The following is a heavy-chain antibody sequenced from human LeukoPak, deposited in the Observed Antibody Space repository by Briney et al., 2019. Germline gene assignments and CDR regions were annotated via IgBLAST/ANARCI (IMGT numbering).Heavy chain of an antibody. D-gene: IGHD3-10*01. J-gene: IGHJ6*02. V-gene: IGHV1-18*01. CDR3: ARFLAPPVGLLLWFGSRDYYYGMDV. CDR2: ISAYNGNT. CDR1: GYTFTSYG. Sequence: ASVKVSCKASGYTFTSYGISWVRQAPGQGLEWMGWISAYNGNTNYAQKLQGRVTMTTDTSTSTAYMELRSLRSDGTAVYYCARFLAPPVGLLLWFGSRDYYYGMDVWGQGTTVTVSS.